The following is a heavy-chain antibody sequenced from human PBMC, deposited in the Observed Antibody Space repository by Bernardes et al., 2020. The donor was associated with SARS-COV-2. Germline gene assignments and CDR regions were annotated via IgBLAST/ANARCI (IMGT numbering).Heavy chain of an antibody. V-gene: IGHV1-24*01. Sequence: ASVKVSCMVSGYTLTELSMHWVRQAPGKGLEWMGGFDPEDGETIYAQKFQGRVTMTEDTSTDTAYMELSSLRSEDTAVYYCATSTPYCSSTSCYITWFDPWGQGTLVTVSS. CDR3: ATSTPYCSSTSCYITWFDP. CDR1: GYTLTELS. D-gene: IGHD2-2*02. J-gene: IGHJ5*02. CDR2: FDPEDGET.